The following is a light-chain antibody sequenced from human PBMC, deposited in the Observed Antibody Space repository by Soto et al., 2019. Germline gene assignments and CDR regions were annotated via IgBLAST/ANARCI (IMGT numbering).Light chain of an antibody. CDR3: QQYGSSPAT. CDR2: DTS. Sequence: EIVVTQSPATLSLSPGDRATLSCRASRSVSIYLAWYQQKPGQAPRLLIYDTSHRAAGIPARFSGSGSGTDFTLTISSLEPEDFAVYYCQQYGSSPATFGQGTKVEIK. V-gene: IGKV3-11*01. CDR1: RSVSIY. J-gene: IGKJ1*01.